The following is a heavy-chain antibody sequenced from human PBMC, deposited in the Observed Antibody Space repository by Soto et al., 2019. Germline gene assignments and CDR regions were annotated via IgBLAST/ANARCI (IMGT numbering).Heavy chain of an antibody. D-gene: IGHD3-9*01. Sequence: SETLSLTSTVSGGNISSYYWSWIRQPPGKGLEWIGYIYYSGSTNYNPSLKSRVTISVDTSKNQFSLKLSSVTAADTAVYYCARQQHYDILTGPSYFDYWGQGTLVTVSS. J-gene: IGHJ4*02. CDR1: GGNISSYY. V-gene: IGHV4-59*08. CDR3: ARQQHYDILTGPSYFDY. CDR2: IYYSGST.